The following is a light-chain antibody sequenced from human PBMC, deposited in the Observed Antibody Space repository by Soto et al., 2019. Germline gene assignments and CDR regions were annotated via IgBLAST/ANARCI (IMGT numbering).Light chain of an antibody. V-gene: IGLV1-51*02. CDR1: SSNIGSYS. CDR2: ENN. Sequence: QSVLTQPPSVSAAPGQKVTISCSGSSSNIGSYSVSWYQQLPASAPNLLIHENNNRPSAIPDRFSGSNSCTSATLGSTALQAGDEADYYCGAWDRSLTGGVFGGGTKLTVL. J-gene: IGLJ3*02. CDR3: GAWDRSLTGGV.